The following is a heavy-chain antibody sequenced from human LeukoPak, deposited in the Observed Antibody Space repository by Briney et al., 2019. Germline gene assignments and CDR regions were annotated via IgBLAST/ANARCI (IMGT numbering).Heavy chain of an antibody. J-gene: IGHJ4*02. CDR2: IRSKAYGGTT. D-gene: IGHD1-26*01. V-gene: IGHV3-49*04. CDR1: GFTFGDYA. CDR3: AVREADY. Sequence: GGSLRLSCTASGFTFGDYAMSWVRQAPGKGLEWVGFIRSKAYGGTTEYAASVKGRFTISRDDSKSIAYLQMNSLRAADTAVYYCAVREADYWGQGTLVTVSS.